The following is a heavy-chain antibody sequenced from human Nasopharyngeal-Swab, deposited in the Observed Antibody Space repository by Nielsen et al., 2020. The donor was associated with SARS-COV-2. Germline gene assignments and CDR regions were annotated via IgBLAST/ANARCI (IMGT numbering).Heavy chain of an antibody. V-gene: IGHV4-34*01. CDR3: ARGRVGAKDY. CDR2: INHSGST. Sequence: SETLSLTCAVYGGSFSGYYWSWIRQPPGKGLEWIGEINHSGSTIYNPSLKSRVTISVDTSKNQFSLKLSSVTAADTAVYYCARGRVGAKDYWGQGTLVTVSS. D-gene: IGHD1-26*01. CDR1: GGSFSGYY. J-gene: IGHJ4*02.